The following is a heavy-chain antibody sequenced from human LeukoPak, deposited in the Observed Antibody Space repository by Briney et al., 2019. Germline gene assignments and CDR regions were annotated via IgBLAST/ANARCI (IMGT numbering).Heavy chain of an antibody. D-gene: IGHD3-16*01. Sequence: SVKVSCKASGFTSTNFAVQWVRQARGQRLEWIGWITVGSGATKCAQDFQERVTITRDLSTSTLYMELRSLTSEDTAVYYCAADLSNPRMGASYLDSWGQGTLVTVSS. CDR2: ITVGSGAT. CDR3: AADLSNPRMGASYLDS. CDR1: GFTSTNFA. V-gene: IGHV1-58*01. J-gene: IGHJ4*02.